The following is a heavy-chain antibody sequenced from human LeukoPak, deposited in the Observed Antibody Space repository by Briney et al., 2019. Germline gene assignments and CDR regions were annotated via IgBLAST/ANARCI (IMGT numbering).Heavy chain of an antibody. CDR1: GGTFSSYA. J-gene: IGHJ5*02. Sequence: SVKVSCKASGGTFSSYAISWVRQAPGQGLEWMGGIIPIFGTANYAQKFQGRVTITADESTSTAYMELSSLRSEDTAVYYCARRADDILTGYERFDPWGQGTLVTVSS. CDR2: IIPIFGTA. CDR3: ARRADDILTGYERFDP. D-gene: IGHD3-9*01. V-gene: IGHV1-69*01.